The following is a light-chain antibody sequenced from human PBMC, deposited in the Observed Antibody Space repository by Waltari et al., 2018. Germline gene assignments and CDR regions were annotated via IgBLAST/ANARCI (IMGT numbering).Light chain of an antibody. J-gene: IGLJ2*01. CDR2: AVI. CDR1: SSDVGYYKR. V-gene: IGLV2-23*02. Sequence: QSALTQPASVSGSPGQSITISSTGTSSDVGYYKRVSWYQQHPGKAPKYMIYAVIKRPAGVSDRIAGYKAGEIAYLTSSSLQPEDYAEYFCSAYAGSSKGVFGGGTKVTVL. CDR3: SAYAGSSKGV.